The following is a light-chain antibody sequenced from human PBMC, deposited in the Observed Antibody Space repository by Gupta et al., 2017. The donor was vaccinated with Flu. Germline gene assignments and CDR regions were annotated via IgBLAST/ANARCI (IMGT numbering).Light chain of an antibody. CDR3: LQGTHWPT. Sequence: DVVMTQSPLSLPVTLGQPASISRRSSQSLVHSNGNTYLTWFQQRPGQSPRRLIYRVSNRDSGVPDRFSGSGSGTDFTLKISRVEAEDVGVYYCLQGTHWPTFGQGTKVEIK. CDR2: RVS. CDR1: QSLVHSNGNTY. J-gene: IGKJ1*01. V-gene: IGKV2-30*02.